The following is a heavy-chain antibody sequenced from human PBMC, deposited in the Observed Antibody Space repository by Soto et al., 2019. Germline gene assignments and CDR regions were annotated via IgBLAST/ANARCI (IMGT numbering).Heavy chain of an antibody. CDR3: NTYPDFWGGHTPL. D-gene: IGHD3-3*01. CDR1: GFSISNAW. CDR2: VKSKADGGTA. J-gene: IGHJ4*02. Sequence: EVQLVESGGGLVKPGGSLRLSCAASGFSISNAWMHWVRQAPGKGLEWVGRVKSKADGGTADYAAPVNGRFTISRDDSKNTQYLQMNSLKMEDTAVYYCNTYPDFWGGHTPLWGQGTLVTGSS. V-gene: IGHV3-15*07.